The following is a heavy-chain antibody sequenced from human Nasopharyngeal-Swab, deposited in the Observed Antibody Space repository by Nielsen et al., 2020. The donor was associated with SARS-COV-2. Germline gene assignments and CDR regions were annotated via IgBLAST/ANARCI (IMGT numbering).Heavy chain of an antibody. CDR2: ISSSSYI. CDR3: ARTILSSSPEEGFDY. J-gene: IGHJ4*02. V-gene: IGHV3-69-1*01. Sequence: WIRQPPGKGLEWVSSISSSSYIYYADSVKGRFTISRDNAKNSLYLQMNSLRAEDTAVYYCARTILSSSPEEGFDYWGQGTLVTASS. D-gene: IGHD6-6*01.